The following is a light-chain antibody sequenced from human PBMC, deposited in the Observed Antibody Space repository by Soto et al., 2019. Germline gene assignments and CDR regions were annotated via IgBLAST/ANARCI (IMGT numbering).Light chain of an antibody. Sequence: QSALTQPPSVSGSPGQPITISCSGTSSDIGAYKLVSWYQHHPGKAPKLIIFDVDKRPSGVPDRLSGSKSGNTASLTISGLQSEDEANYYCCSYAGSYTFFVFGTGTKVTVL. CDR3: CSYAGSYTFFV. J-gene: IGLJ1*01. CDR2: DVD. V-gene: IGLV2-11*01. CDR1: SSDIGAYKL.